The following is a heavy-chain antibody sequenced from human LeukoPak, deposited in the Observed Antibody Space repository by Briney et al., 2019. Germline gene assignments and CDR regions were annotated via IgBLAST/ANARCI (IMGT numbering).Heavy chain of an antibody. J-gene: IGHJ1*01. V-gene: IGHV4-34*01. CDR3: ARIRCGHSGSVCYNH. CDR1: GVSINDYY. Sequence: NSSETLSLTCGALGVSINDYYWSWIRQSPGMGLNWIGEISHTEGTRYNPSLESRVTMSAGTSENPLSLKLIFVTAAHTTVYYCARIRCGHSGSVCYNHWGLGTLVTVSS. D-gene: IGHD3-9*01. CDR2: ISHTEGT.